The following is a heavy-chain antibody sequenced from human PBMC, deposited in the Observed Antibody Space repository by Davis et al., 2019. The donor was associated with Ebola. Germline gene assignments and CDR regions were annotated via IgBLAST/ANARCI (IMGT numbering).Heavy chain of an antibody. CDR2: ISSTGTYT. CDR3: ARVPSRRVSCYDF. J-gene: IGHJ4*02. D-gene: IGHD2-2*01. CDR1: GFTFGDYY. Sequence: GESLKISCTASGFTFGDYYMTWVRQAPGKGPEWISYISSTGTYTDYADSVKGRFTISRDNAQSSLYLQMGSLRVEDTAVYYCARVPSRRVSCYDFWGQGTLASVSS. V-gene: IGHV3-11*06.